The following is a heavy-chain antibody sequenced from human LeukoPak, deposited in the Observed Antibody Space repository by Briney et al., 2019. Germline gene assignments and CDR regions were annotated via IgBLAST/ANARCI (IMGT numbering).Heavy chain of an antibody. Sequence: ASVKVSCKASGYTFTSYGISWVRQAPGKGLEWMGGFDPEDGETIYAQKFQGRVTMTEDTSTDTAYMELSSLRSEDTAVYYCATSVMRLAPSEPYTNYYYYYGMDVWGQGTTVTVSS. J-gene: IGHJ6*02. V-gene: IGHV1-24*01. CDR2: FDPEDGET. D-gene: IGHD3-16*01. CDR3: ATSVMRLAPSEPYTNYYYYYGMDV. CDR1: GYTFTSYG.